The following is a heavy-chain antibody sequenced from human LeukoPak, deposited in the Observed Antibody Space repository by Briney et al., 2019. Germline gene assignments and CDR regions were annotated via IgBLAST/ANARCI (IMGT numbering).Heavy chain of an antibody. CDR2: IYYSGST. V-gene: IGHV4-30-4*01. CDR1: GGSISSGDYY. J-gene: IGHJ5*02. Sequence: PSQTLSLNCTVSGGSISSGDYYWSWIRQPPGKGLEWIGYIYYSGSTYYNPSLKSRVTISVDTSKNQFSLKLSSVTAADTAVYYCARGKPDWPGIPSGYSALVWFDPWGQGTLVTVSS. D-gene: IGHD3-3*01. CDR3: ARGKPDWPGIPSGYSALVWFDP.